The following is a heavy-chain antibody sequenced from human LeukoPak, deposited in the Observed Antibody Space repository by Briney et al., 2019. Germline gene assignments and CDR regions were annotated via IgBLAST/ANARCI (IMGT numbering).Heavy chain of an antibody. CDR2: INPNSGGT. D-gene: IGHD3-3*01. V-gene: IGHV1-2*04. J-gene: IGHJ4*02. CDR3: AKPDQVTIFGVVR. CDR1: GYTFTGYY. Sequence: ASVKVSCKASGYTFTGYYMHWVRQAPGQGLEWMGWINPNSGGTNYAQKFQGWVTITRDTSISTAYMELSGLRSDDTAVYYCAKPDQVTIFGVVRWGQRTLVTVSS.